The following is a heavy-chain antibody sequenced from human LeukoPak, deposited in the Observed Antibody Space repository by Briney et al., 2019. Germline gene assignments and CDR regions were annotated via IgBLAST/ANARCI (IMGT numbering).Heavy chain of an antibody. V-gene: IGHV3-30*18. Sequence: GGSLRLSCAASGFTFSSYGMHWVRQAPGKGLEWVAVISYDVGKKYYADSVRGRFTISRDNSKNTLYLQMNSLRAEDTAVYYCAKDDYYDTSGYRDWGQGTLVTVSS. CDR2: ISYDVGKK. CDR1: GFTFSSYG. D-gene: IGHD3-22*01. CDR3: AKDDYYDTSGYRD. J-gene: IGHJ4*02.